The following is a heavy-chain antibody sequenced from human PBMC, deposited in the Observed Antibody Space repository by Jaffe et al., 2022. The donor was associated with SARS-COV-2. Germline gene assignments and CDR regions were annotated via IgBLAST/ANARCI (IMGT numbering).Heavy chain of an antibody. J-gene: IGHJ6*02. CDR2: INPSGGST. CDR3: ARAMGGWDYDFWSGYDHYYYYGMDV. V-gene: IGHV1-46*01. CDR1: GYTFTSYY. D-gene: IGHD3-3*01. Sequence: QVQLVQSGAEVKKPGASVKVSCKASGYTFTSYYMHWVRQAPGQGLEWMGIINPSGGSTSYAQKFQGRVTMTRDTSTSTVYMELSSLRSEDTAVYYCARAMGGWDYDFWSGYDHYYYYGMDVWGQGTTVTVSS.